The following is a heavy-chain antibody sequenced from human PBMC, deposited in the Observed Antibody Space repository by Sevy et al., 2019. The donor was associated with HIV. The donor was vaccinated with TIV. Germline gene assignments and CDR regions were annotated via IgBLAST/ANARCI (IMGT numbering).Heavy chain of an antibody. D-gene: IGHD5-12*01. CDR3: AKTPSDIVATIGGDYYYYYYGMDV. Sequence: GGSLRLSCAASGFTFSSYAMSWVRQAPGKGLEWVSAISGSGGSTYYADSVKGRFTISRDNSKNTLYLQMNSQRAGDTAVYYCAKTPSDIVATIGGDYYYYYYGMDVWGQGTTVTVSS. CDR1: GFTFSSYA. J-gene: IGHJ6*02. CDR2: ISGSGGST. V-gene: IGHV3-23*01.